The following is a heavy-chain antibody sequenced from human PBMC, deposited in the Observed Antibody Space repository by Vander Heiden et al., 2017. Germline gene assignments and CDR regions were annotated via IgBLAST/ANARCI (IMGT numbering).Heavy chain of an antibody. CDR2: INHSGST. V-gene: IGHV4-34*01. CDR1: GGSFIGYY. Sequence: QVQLQQWGAGLLTPSETLSLTCAVYGGSFIGYYWGWIRQPPGKGLEWIGEINHSGSTNYNPSLKSRVTISVDTSKNQFSLKLSSVTAADTAVYYCARGRGYFDWFASFGASPYDYWGQGTLVTVSS. CDR3: ARGRGYFDWFASFGASPYDY. J-gene: IGHJ4*02. D-gene: IGHD3-9*01.